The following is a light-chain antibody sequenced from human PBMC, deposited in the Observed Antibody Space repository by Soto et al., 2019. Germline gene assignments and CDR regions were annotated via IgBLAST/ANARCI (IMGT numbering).Light chain of an antibody. J-gene: IGLJ1*01. V-gene: IGLV2-8*01. CDR1: KSDIAVYDF. Sequence: QSVLTQPPSASGSPGQSVTISCTGTKSDIAVYDFVSWYQHHPGKAPRLIIYEVVQRPSGVPDRFSGSKSGNTASLTVSGLQAADEADYFCKSYAGSNTYVFGRGTKVTVL. CDR3: KSYAGSNTYV. CDR2: EVV.